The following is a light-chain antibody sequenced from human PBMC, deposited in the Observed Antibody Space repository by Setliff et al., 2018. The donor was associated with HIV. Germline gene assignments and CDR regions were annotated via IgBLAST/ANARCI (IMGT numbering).Light chain of an antibody. CDR3: CSFAGSSTSV. V-gene: IGLV2-23*01. J-gene: IGLJ1*01. Sequence: QAVLTQPASVSGSPGQSITISCTGTSSDVGSYNLVSWYQQHPGKAPKLIIYECNKRPSGVSTRFSGSKSGNTASLTISGLQAEDEADYYCCSFAGSSTSVFGTGTKVTVL. CDR2: ECN. CDR1: SSDVGSYNL.